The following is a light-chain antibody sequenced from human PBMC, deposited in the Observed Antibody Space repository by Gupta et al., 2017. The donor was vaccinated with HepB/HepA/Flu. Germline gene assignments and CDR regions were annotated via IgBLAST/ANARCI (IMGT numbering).Light chain of an antibody. Sequence: SALTQPASVSGSPGQSITISCTGTSSDVGGYNYVSWYQQYPGKAPKLMIYDVSNRPSGVSNRFSGSKSGNTASLTISGLQAEDEADYYCSSYTSSSINYVFGTGTKVTVL. V-gene: IGLV2-14*01. CDR2: DVS. CDR3: SSYTSSSINYV. CDR1: SSDVGGYNY. J-gene: IGLJ1*01.